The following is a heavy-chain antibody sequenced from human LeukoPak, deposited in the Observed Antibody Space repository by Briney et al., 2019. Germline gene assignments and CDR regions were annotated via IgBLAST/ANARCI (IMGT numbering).Heavy chain of an antibody. D-gene: IGHD4-17*01. J-gene: IGHJ5*02. Sequence: SETLSLTCTVSSGSVSNGDYYWSWLRQPPGKALEWIGYIYYTGSAYYNPSLGGRVTLSVDTSKNQFSVKLSSVTAADTAAYYCARYTVTTMGNWFDPWGQGTLVTVSS. CDR3: ARYTVTTMGNWFDP. V-gene: IGHV4-61*08. CDR1: SGSVSNGDYY. CDR2: IYYTGSA.